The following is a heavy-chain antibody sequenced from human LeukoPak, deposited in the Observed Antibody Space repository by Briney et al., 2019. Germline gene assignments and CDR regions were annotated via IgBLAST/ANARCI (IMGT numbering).Heavy chain of an antibody. Sequence: GGSLRLSCIVSGFTFSDHHMDWVRQAPGKGLEWVAVISYDESNKYYVDSVKGRFTISRDNSKNTLYLQMNSLRAEDTAVYYCARGLAVSSTRFDPWGQGTLVTVSS. CDR1: GFTFSDHH. D-gene: IGHD6-13*01. CDR2: ISYDESNK. J-gene: IGHJ5*02. CDR3: ARGLAVSSTRFDP. V-gene: IGHV3-30*03.